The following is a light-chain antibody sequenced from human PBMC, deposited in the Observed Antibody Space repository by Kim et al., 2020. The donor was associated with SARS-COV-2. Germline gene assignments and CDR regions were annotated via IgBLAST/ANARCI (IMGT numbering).Light chain of an antibody. V-gene: IGLV6-57*04. Sequence: NFMLTQPLSVSESPGKTVTISCTRSSGSIDDNYVQWYQQRPGGVPTAVIYEDDQRPSGVSDRFSGSIDNSSNSASLTISELKTEDEADYYCQSYNRSNVVFGGGTQLTVL. CDR1: SGSIDDNY. CDR2: EDD. CDR3: QSYNRSNVV. J-gene: IGLJ2*01.